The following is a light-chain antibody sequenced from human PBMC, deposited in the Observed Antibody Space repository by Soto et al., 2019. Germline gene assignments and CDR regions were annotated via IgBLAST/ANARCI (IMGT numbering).Light chain of an antibody. J-gene: IGKJ5*01. Sequence: EIFLTHSRDTLSFSPGGTAKPPLAASQSVSSSYLAWYQQKPGLAPRLLIYDASSRATGIPDRFSGSGSGTDFTLTISRLEPEDFAVYYCQQYGSSPITFGQGTRLEIK. V-gene: IGKV3D-20*01. CDR3: QQYGSSPIT. CDR1: QSVSSSY. CDR2: DAS.